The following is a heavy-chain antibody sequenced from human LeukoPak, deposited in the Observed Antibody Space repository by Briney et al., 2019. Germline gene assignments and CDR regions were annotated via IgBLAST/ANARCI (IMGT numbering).Heavy chain of an antibody. J-gene: IGHJ4*02. CDR3: ARDKSSSGWYGAPFDY. CDR1: GFTVSSNY. D-gene: IGHD6-19*01. CDR2: IYSGGRT. V-gene: IGHV3-66*02. Sequence: GGSLRLSCAASGFTVSSNYMNWVRQAPGKGLEWVAVIYSGGRTYYADSVKGRFTISRDNSKNTLYLQMNSLRAEDTAVYYCARDKSSSGWYGAPFDYWGQGTLVTVSS.